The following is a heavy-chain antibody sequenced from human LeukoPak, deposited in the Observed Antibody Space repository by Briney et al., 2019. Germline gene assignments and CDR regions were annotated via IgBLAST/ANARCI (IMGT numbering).Heavy chain of an antibody. CDR3: ARVYYCSSTSCYSSFDY. Sequence: GGSLRLSCAASGFTFSSYWMSWVRQAPGKGLEWVANIKQDGSEKYYVDSVKGRFTISRDNAKNSLYLQMNSLRAEDTAVYYCARVYYCSSTSCYSSFDYWGQGTLVTVSS. V-gene: IGHV3-7*01. J-gene: IGHJ4*02. CDR2: IKQDGSEK. D-gene: IGHD2-2*01. CDR1: GFTFSSYW.